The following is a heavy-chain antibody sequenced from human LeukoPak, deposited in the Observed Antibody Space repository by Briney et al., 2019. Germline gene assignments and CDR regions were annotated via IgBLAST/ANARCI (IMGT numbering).Heavy chain of an antibody. Sequence: ASVKVSCKASGYTFTGYYMHWVRQAPGQGLEWMGWINPNSGGTNYAQKFQGRVTMTRDTSISTAYMELSRLRSDDTAVYYCVRVGGYCSGGSCYSGYYYYYMDVWGKGTTVTISS. J-gene: IGHJ6*03. D-gene: IGHD2-15*01. V-gene: IGHV1-2*02. CDR1: GYTFTGYY. CDR2: INPNSGGT. CDR3: VRVGGYCSGGSCYSGYYYYYMDV.